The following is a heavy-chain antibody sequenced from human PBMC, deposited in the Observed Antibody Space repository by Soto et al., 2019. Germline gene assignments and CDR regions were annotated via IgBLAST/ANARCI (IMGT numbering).Heavy chain of an antibody. D-gene: IGHD2-2*02. J-gene: IGHJ6*02. Sequence: ASVKVSCKASGYTFTGYYMHWVRQAPGQGLEWMGWINPNSGGTNYAQKFQGWVTMTRDTSISTAYMELSRLRSDDTAVYYCARGGSTRRYCSSTSCYTQAYGMDVWGQGTTVTVSS. CDR1: GYTFTGYY. CDR3: ARGGSTRRYCSSTSCYTQAYGMDV. V-gene: IGHV1-2*04. CDR2: INPNSGGT.